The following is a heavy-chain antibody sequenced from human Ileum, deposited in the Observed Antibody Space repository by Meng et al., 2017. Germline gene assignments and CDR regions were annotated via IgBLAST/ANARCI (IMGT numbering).Heavy chain of an antibody. J-gene: IGHJ4*02. Sequence: GGSLSLSCAASGFTFSSAWTSWVRQAPGKGLEWVGRIMSISSGGTTDYATPVQGRFTISRNDSNNTLYLQMNSLKSDDTTVYYCTHTFHSDSSGRYWGQGTLVTVSS. V-gene: IGHV3-15*01. CDR3: THTFHSDSSGRY. CDR1: GFTFSSAW. D-gene: IGHD3-22*01. CDR2: IMSISSGGTT.